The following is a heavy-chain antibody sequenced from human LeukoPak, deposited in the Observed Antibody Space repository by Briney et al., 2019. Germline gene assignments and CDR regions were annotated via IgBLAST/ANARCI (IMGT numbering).Heavy chain of an antibody. CDR3: ARVIGWDEPFDL. J-gene: IGHJ3*01. D-gene: IGHD1-26*01. CDR1: GFTFSSYW. Sequence: GGSLRLSCAASGFTFSSYWMTWVRQAPGKGLEWVSRINTDGSSTNYADSVRGRFTVSRDNAKNTLFLQMNSLRVEDTAVYYCARVIGWDEPFDLWGHGTLVTVSS. CDR2: INTDGSST. V-gene: IGHV3-74*01.